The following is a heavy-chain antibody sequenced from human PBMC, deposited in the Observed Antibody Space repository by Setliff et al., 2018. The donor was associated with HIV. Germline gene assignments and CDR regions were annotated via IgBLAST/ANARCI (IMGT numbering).Heavy chain of an antibody. D-gene: IGHD3-3*01. Sequence: SETLSLTCSVSGASINSYFWSWIRQPAGKGLEWIGRIHSGGTTNSNPSLKSRVTLSVDTSKNQFSLKLNSVTAADTAVYYCARHGDYNFWSGYYFDFWGQGTLVTVSS. CDR2: IHSGGTT. V-gene: IGHV4-4*07. J-gene: IGHJ4*02. CDR3: ARHGDYNFWSGYYFDF. CDR1: GASINSYF.